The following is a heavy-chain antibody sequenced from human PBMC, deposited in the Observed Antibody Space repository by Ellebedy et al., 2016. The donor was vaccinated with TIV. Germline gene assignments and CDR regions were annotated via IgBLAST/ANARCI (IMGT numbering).Heavy chain of an antibody. CDR1: GFTVSDYF. D-gene: IGHD3-9*01. Sequence: LSLTCAGSGFTVSDYFMSWVRQAPGKGLEWVSYITSSGSTIYYADSVKGRFTVARDNAKNSLYLQMNSLRGDDTAVYYCGRAREPGYFAYYYYGMDVWGQGTTVTVSS. CDR2: ITSSGSTI. V-gene: IGHV3-11*01. J-gene: IGHJ6*02. CDR3: GRAREPGYFAYYYYGMDV.